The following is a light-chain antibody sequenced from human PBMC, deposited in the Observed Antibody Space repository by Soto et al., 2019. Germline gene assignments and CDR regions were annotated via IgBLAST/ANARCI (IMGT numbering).Light chain of an antibody. CDR1: SSNIGNNR. CDR2: ENN. J-gene: IGLJ2*01. CDR3: GTWDSSLSVGV. V-gene: IGLV1-51*02. Sequence: QSVLTQPPSVSAAPGQRVTISCSGSSSNIGNNRVSWYQQLPGAAPKLLICENNKRPSGIPDRFSGSKSGTSATLGITGLQTGDEADYYCGTWDSSLSVGVFGGGTKVTVL.